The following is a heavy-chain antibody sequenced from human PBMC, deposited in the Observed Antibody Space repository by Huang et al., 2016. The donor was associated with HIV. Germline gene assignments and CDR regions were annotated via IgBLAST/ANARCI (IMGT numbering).Heavy chain of an antibody. V-gene: IGHV2-70*13. Sequence: QVTLRESGPAQVKPTQTLTLTCSFSGFSLSTNGMCVSWIRQPPGKALEWLAVIDWADDKYHSTSLKTRLTISKDTSKNEVVLTLTNMDPVDTGTYYCARITVSMVAAGTGYYYNGMAVWGQGTAVTVSS. D-gene: IGHD6-13*01. CDR3: ARITVSMVAAGTGYYYNGMAV. CDR2: IDWADDK. J-gene: IGHJ6*02. CDR1: GFSLSTNGMC.